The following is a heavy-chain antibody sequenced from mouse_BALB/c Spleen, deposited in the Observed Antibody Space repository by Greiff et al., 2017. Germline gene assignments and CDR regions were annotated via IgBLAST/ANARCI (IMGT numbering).Heavy chain of an antibody. Sequence: DVKLQESGPDLVKPSQSLSLTCTVTGYSITSGYSWHWIRQFPGNKLEWMGYIHYSGSTNYNPSLKSRISITRDTSKNQFFLQLNSVTTEDTATYYCARDFYYYGSSYWYFDVWGAGTTVTVSS. V-gene: IGHV3-1*02. J-gene: IGHJ1*01. D-gene: IGHD1-1*01. CDR3: ARDFYYYGSSYWYFDV. CDR2: IHYSGST. CDR1: GYSITSGYS.